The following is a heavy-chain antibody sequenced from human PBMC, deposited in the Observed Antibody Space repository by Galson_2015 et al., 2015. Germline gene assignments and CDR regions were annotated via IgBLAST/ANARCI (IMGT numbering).Heavy chain of an antibody. Sequence: SLRLSCAASGFTFSSYSMNWVRQAPGKGLEWVSSISSSSSYIYYADSVKGRFTISRDNAKNLLYLQMNSLRAEDTAVYYCARGGGSYYHFDYWGQGTLVTVSS. J-gene: IGHJ4*02. CDR1: GFTFSSYS. CDR2: ISSSSSYI. V-gene: IGHV3-21*01. CDR3: ARGGGSYYHFDY. D-gene: IGHD1-26*01.